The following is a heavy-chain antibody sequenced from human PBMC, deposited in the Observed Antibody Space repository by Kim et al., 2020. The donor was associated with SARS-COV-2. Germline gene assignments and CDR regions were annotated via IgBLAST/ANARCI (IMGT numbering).Heavy chain of an antibody. CDR2: INQDGSAK. CDR3: ARDLSGSKDAFDI. CDR1: GFTFNNYW. V-gene: IGHV3-7*03. J-gene: IGHJ3*02. D-gene: IGHD1-26*01. Sequence: GSLRLSCAASGFTFNNYWMSWVRQAPGEGLECVANINQDGSAKYYVGSVKGRFTVSRDNAENSLYLQMSGLRAEDTAVYYCARDLSGSKDAFDIWGQGTMVTVSS.